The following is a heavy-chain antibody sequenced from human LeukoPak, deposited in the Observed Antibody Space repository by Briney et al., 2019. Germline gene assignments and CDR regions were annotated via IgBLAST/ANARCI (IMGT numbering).Heavy chain of an antibody. J-gene: IGHJ4*02. V-gene: IGHV1-8*01. D-gene: IGHD3-22*01. CDR1: GYTFTSYD. Sequence: ASVKVPCKASGYTFTSYDINWVRQATGQGLEWMGWMNPNSGNTGYAQKFQGRVTMTRNTSISTAYMELSSLRSEDTAVYYCARVRHPYYYDSSGPSDYWGQGTLVTISS. CDR3: ARVRHPYYYDSSGPSDY. CDR2: MNPNSGNT.